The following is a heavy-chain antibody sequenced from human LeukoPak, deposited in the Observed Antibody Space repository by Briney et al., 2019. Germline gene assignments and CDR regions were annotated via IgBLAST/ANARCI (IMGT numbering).Heavy chain of an antibody. D-gene: IGHD3-22*01. CDR1: GFTFSSSA. J-gene: IGHJ4*02. CDR3: ARVSAPYDSSGCYYFDY. V-gene: IGHV3-33*01. CDR2: IWYDGSNK. Sequence: PGGSLRLSCAASGFTFSSSAMSWVRQAPGKGLEWVAVIWYDGSNKYYADSVKGRFTISRDNSKNTLYLQMNSLRAEDTAWYYWARVSAPYDSSGCYYFDYGGKGPLVTVSS.